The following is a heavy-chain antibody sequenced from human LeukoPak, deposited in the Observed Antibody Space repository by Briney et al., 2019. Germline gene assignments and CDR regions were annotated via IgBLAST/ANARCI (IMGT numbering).Heavy chain of an antibody. J-gene: IGHJ4*02. CDR1: GFTFSSYA. CDR2: ISYDGSNK. CDR3: ARVGGRYFDWLKEGYFDY. Sequence: PGGSLRLSCAASGFTFSSYAMHWARQAPGKGLEWVAVISYDGSNKYYADSVKGRFTISRDNSKNTLYLQMNSLRAEDTAVYYCARVGGRYFDWLKEGYFDYWGQGTLVTVSS. D-gene: IGHD3-9*01. V-gene: IGHV3-30-3*01.